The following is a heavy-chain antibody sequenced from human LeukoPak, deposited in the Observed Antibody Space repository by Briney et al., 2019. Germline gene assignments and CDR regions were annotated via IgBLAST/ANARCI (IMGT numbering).Heavy chain of an antibody. CDR3: ARQTRTIFGVVIGFDY. CDR1: GGSISSGGYY. J-gene: IGHJ4*02. CDR2: IYHSGST. V-gene: IGHV4-30-2*01. Sequence: PSETLSLTCTVSGGSISSGGYYWSWIRQPPGKGLEWIGYIYHSGSTYYNPSLKSRVTISVDRSKNQFSLKLSSVTAADTAVYYCARQTRTIFGVVIGFDYWGQGTLVTVSS. D-gene: IGHD3-3*01.